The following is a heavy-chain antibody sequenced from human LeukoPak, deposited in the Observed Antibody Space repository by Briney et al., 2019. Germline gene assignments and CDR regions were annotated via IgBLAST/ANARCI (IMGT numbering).Heavy chain of an antibody. CDR3: ARDLYGDYVAY. Sequence: GGSLRLSCAASGFTFSSYWMSWVRQAPGKGLEWVANIKQDGSDKYYVDSVKGRFTISRDNAKNSLYLQMNSLRAEDTAVYYCARDLYGDYVAYWGQGTLVTVSS. J-gene: IGHJ4*02. D-gene: IGHD4-17*01. V-gene: IGHV3-7*01. CDR2: IKQDGSDK. CDR1: GFTFSSYW.